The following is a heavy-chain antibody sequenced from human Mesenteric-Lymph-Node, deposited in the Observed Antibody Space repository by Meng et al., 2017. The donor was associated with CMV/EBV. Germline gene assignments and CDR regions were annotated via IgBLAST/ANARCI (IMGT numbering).Heavy chain of an antibody. CDR3: ARQGSGYYAPFDY. CDR1: GGSFSGYY. CDR2: IDHSGST. Sequence: GSLRLSCAVYGGSFSGYYWTWLRQASGKGLQWIGEIDHSGSTNYNPSLKTRLTISLETSKNEFSLKLTSVTAADTAVYYCARQGSGYYAPFDYWGQGTLVTVSS. V-gene: IGHV4-34*01. J-gene: IGHJ4*02. D-gene: IGHD3-22*01.